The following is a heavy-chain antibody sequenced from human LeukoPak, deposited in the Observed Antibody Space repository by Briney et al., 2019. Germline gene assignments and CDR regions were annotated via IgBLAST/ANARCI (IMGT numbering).Heavy chain of an antibody. CDR1: GFTFSSYS. CDR2: ISSSSSYI. Sequence: KPGGSLRLSCAASGFTFSSYSMNWVRQAPGQGLQWGSSISSSSSYIYYADSVKGRFTISRDNAKNSLYLQMNSLRAEDTAVYYCARVGKSSSWSIDYWGQGTLVTVSS. V-gene: IGHV3-21*01. J-gene: IGHJ4*02. D-gene: IGHD6-13*01. CDR3: ARVGKSSSWSIDY.